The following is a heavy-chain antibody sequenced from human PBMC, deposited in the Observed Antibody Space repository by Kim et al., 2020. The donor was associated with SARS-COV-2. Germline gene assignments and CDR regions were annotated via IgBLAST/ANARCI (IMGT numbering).Heavy chain of an antibody. J-gene: IGHJ5*02. CDR1: GGSFSGYY. V-gene: IGHV4-34*01. CDR2: INHSGST. Sequence: SETLSLTCAVYGGSFSGYYWSWIRQPPGKGLEWIGEINHSGSTNYNPSLKSRVTISVDTSKNQFSLKLSSVTAADTAVYYCARGHGWGSSGYYPWAQRWFDPWGQGTLVTVSS. CDR3: ARGHGWGSSGYYPWAQRWFDP. D-gene: IGHD3-22*01.